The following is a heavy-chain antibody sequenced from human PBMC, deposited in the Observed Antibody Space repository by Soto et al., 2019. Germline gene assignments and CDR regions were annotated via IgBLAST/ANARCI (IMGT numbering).Heavy chain of an antibody. V-gene: IGHV4-39*01. D-gene: IGHD2-15*01. CDR3: ARNENTRCSGGSCYSSKGRNWFDP. CDR1: GGSISSSIYY. CDR2: IYYSGST. J-gene: IGHJ5*02. Sequence: SETLSLTCTVSGGSISSSIYYWGWIRQPPGKGLEWIGSIYYSGSTYYNPSLKSRVTISVDTSKNQFSLKLSSVTAADTAVYYCARNENTRCSGGSCYSSKGRNWFDPWGQGTLVTVSS.